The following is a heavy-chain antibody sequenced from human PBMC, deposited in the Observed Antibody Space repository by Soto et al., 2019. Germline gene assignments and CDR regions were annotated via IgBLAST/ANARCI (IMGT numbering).Heavy chain of an antibody. Sequence: GGSLRLSCAASGFTFSSYAMHWVRQAPGKGLEYVSAISSNGGRTYYANSVKGRFTISRDNSKNTLYLQMGSLRAEDMFVYFCSRGVVVVTATYGMDVWGQGTTVTVSS. CDR3: SRGVVVVTATYGMDV. CDR1: GFTFSSYA. CDR2: ISSNGGRT. J-gene: IGHJ6*02. D-gene: IGHD2-15*01. V-gene: IGHV3-64*01.